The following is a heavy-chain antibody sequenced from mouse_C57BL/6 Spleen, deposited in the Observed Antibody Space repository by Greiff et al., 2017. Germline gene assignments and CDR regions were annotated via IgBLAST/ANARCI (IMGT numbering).Heavy chain of an antibody. D-gene: IGHD2-3*01. CDR2: ISYDGSN. CDR1: GYSITSGYY. J-gene: IGHJ2*01. Sequence: EVKLVESGPGLVKPSQSLSLTCSVTGYSITSGYYWNWIRQFPGNKLEWMGYISYDGSNNYNPSLKNRISITRDTSKNQFFLKLNSVTTEDTATYYCARGDGSLFDDWGQGTTLTVSS. CDR3: ARGDGSLFDD. V-gene: IGHV3-6*01.